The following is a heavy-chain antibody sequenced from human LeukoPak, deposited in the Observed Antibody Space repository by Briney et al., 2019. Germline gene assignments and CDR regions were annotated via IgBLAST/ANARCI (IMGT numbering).Heavy chain of an antibody. CDR3: ARDKIVGATYFDY. CDR1: GFTFSSYW. V-gene: IGHV3-7*01. Sequence: AGSLRLSCAASGFTFSSYWMSWVRQAPGKGLEWVANIKQDGSEKYYVDSVKGRFTISRDNAKNSLYLQMNSLRAEDTAVYYCARDKIVGATYFDYWGQGTLVTVSS. CDR2: IKQDGSEK. D-gene: IGHD1-26*01. J-gene: IGHJ4*02.